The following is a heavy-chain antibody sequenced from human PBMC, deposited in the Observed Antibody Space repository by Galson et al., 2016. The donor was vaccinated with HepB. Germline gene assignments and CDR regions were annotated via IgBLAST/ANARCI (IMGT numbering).Heavy chain of an antibody. Sequence: LRLSCAGSGFSFSTYDMHWVRQATGKGLEWVSAIGSNGGTYYSGSVKGRFTISRDNAKNSLYLQMDSLRDGDTAVYYCARIFYDRLTRDYYGMDVWGQGTTVAVSS. D-gene: IGHD3-9*01. CDR2: IGSNGGT. J-gene: IGHJ6*02. CDR1: GFSFSTYD. V-gene: IGHV3-13*04. CDR3: ARIFYDRLTRDYYGMDV.